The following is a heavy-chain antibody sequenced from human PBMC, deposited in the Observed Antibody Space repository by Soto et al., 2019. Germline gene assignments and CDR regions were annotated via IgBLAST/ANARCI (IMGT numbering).Heavy chain of an antibody. CDR1: GFSLSNARMG. D-gene: IGHD3-16*02. J-gene: IGHJ4*02. V-gene: IGHV2-26*01. Sequence: QVTLKESGPVLVKPTETLTLTCTVSGFSLSNARMGVSWIRQPPGKALEWLAHIFSNDEKSYSTSLKSRLTISKDTSKSQVVLTLTNMDPVDTDTYYCARIRYYDYIWGSYRSRCYFDYWGQGTLVTVSS. CDR3: ARIRYYDYIWGSYRSRCYFDY. CDR2: IFSNDEK.